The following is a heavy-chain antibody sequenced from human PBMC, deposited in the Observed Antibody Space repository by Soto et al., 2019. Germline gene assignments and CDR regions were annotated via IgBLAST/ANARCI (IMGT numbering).Heavy chain of an antibody. CDR2: ISSSSSTI. V-gene: IGHV3-48*01. Sequence: GGSLRLSCAASGFTFSSYSMNWVRQAPGKGLEWVSYISSSSSTIYYADSVKGRFTISRDNAKNSLYLQMNSLRAEDTAVYYCAREGYDFWSGYYGGLYYMDVWGKGTTVTVSS. CDR1: GFTFSSYS. CDR3: AREGYDFWSGYYGGLYYMDV. J-gene: IGHJ6*03. D-gene: IGHD3-3*01.